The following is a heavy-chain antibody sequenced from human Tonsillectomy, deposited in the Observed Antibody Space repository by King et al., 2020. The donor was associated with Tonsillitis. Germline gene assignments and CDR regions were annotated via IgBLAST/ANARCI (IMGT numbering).Heavy chain of an antibody. Sequence: VQLVESGGGLVQPGGSLRLSCSASGFTFSSYAMHWVRQAPGKGLEYVSAISSNGGSTYYADSVKGRFTISRDNSKNTLYLQMSSLRAEDTAVYYCVRSWSIAVAGTLASELDYWGQGTLVTVSS. CDR2: ISSNGGST. V-gene: IGHV3-64D*06. CDR1: GFTFSSYA. D-gene: IGHD6-19*01. CDR3: VRSWSIAVAGTLASELDY. J-gene: IGHJ4*02.